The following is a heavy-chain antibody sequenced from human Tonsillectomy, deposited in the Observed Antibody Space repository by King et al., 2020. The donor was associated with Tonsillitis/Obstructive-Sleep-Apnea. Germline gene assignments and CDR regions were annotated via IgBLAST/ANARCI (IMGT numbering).Heavy chain of an antibody. D-gene: IGHD5-12*01. CDR1: GGSFSGYY. V-gene: IGHV4-34*01. CDR2: INHSGST. CDR3: AREGGYAGNYYYMDV. Sequence: VQLQQWGAGLLKPSETLSLTCAVYGGSFSGYYWSWIRQPPGKGLEWIGEINHSGSTIYNPSLKSRVTISVDTSKNQFSLKLSSVTAADTALYYCAREGGYAGNYYYMDVWGKGTTVTVSS. J-gene: IGHJ6*03.